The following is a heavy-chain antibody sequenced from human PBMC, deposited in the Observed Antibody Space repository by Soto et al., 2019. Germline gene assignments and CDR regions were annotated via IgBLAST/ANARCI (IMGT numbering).Heavy chain of an antibody. J-gene: IGHJ5*02. CDR2: INAGNGNT. V-gene: IGHV1-3*01. CDR3: ARDRSPKTHCSGGSCLNWFAP. CDR1: GYTFTSYA. D-gene: IGHD2-15*01. Sequence: QVQLVQSGAEVKKPGASVKVSCKASGYTFTSYAMHWVRQAPGQRLEWMGWINAGNGNTKYSQKFQGRVTITRDTCESTAYMELSSLRSEDTAVYYCARDRSPKTHCSGGSCLNWFAPWGQGTLVTVSS.